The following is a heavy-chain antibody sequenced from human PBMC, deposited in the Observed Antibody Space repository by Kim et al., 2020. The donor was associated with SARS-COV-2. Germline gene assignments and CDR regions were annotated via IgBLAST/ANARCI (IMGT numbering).Heavy chain of an antibody. CDR2: ISYDGSNK. CDR1: GFTFSSYG. V-gene: IGHV3-30*18. J-gene: IGHJ4*02. D-gene: IGHD6-6*01. CDR3: AKEGSGLWQLVRPRYYFDY. Sequence: GGSLRLSCAASGFTFSSYGMHWVRQAPGKGLEWVAVISYDGSNKYYADSVKGRFTISRDNSKNTLYLQMNSLRAEDTAVYYCAKEGSGLWQLVRPRYYFDYWGQGTLVTVSS.